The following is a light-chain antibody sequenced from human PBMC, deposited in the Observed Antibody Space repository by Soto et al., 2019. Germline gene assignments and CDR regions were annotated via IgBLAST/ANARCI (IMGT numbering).Light chain of an antibody. CDR1: ESVSTN. V-gene: IGKV3-15*01. CDR2: GAS. J-gene: IGKJ1*01. Sequence: EIVMTQSPATLSLAPGERVTLSCRASESVSTNLAWYQQKAGQAPRLLIYGASTRATGIPARFSGSGSGTEFTLTISSLQSEDFAVYYCQQYNNWPPKTFGQGTKVDIK. CDR3: QQYNNWPPKT.